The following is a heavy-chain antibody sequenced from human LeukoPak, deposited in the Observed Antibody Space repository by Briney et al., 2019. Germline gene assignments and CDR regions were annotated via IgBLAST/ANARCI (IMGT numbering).Heavy chain of an antibody. J-gene: IGHJ6*02. D-gene: IGHD6-13*01. Sequence: SGGSLRLSCAASGFTFSDYYMSWIRQAPGKGLEWVSYISSSGTTIYYADSVKGRFTMSRDNAENSLFLQMDSLRAEDTAVYYCTRDRYPTRCSKWYYYYYGLDVWGQGTTVTVSS. V-gene: IGHV3-11*01. CDR1: GFTFSDYY. CDR2: ISSSGTTI. CDR3: TRDRYPTRCSKWYYYYYGLDV.